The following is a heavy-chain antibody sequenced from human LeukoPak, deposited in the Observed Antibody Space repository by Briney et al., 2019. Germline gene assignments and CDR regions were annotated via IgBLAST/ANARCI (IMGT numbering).Heavy chain of an antibody. D-gene: IGHD4-17*01. CDR3: AKSWSGDQDFFDY. CDR2: ISSSSSYT. CDR1: GFTFSTYF. J-gene: IGHJ4*02. V-gene: IGHV3-11*06. Sequence: TGGSLRLSCAAFGFTFSTYFMNWIRQAPGKGLEWVSYISSSSSYTNYADSVKGRFTISRDNSKNTLYLQMNSLRAEDTAVYYCAKSWSGDQDFFDYWGQGTLVTVSS.